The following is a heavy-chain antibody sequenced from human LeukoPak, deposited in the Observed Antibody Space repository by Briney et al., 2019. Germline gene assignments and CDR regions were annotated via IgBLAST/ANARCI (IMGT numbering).Heavy chain of an antibody. CDR2: INPSGGST. D-gene: IGHD6-13*01. V-gene: IGHV1-46*01. Sequence: ASVKVSCKASGYTFTSYYMHWVRQAPGQGLEWMGIINPSGGSTSYAQKFQGRVTMTRDTSTSTVYMELSSLRSEDTAVYYCARETRNSSSWYEGTYYYYMDVWGKGTTVTIS. CDR3: ARETRNSSSWYEGTYYYYMDV. CDR1: GYTFTSYY. J-gene: IGHJ6*03.